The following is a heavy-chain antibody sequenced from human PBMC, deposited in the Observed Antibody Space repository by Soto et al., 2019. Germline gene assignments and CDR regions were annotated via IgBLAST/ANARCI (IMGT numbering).Heavy chain of an antibody. V-gene: IGHV3-33*01. CDR3: ARGAESGSYYYYYYYMDV. CDR2: IWYDGSNK. J-gene: IGHJ6*03. CDR1: GFTFSSYG. D-gene: IGHD1-26*01. Sequence: GGSLRLSYAASGFTFSSYGMHWVRQAPGKGLEWVAVIWYDGSNKYYADSVKGRFTISRDNSKNTLYLQMNSLRAEDTAVYYCARGAESGSYYYYYYYMDVWGKGTTVTVSS.